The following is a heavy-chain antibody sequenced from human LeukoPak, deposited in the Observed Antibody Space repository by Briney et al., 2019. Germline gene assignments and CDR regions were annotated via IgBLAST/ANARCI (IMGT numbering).Heavy chain of an antibody. CDR3: AKDHSYGNAPDY. V-gene: IGHV3-30*18. CDR1: GFTFSSYG. Sequence: GGSLRLSCAASGFTFSSYGMHWVRQAPGKGLEWVAVISYDGSNKYYADSVKGRFTISRDNSKNTLYLQMNSLRAEDTAVYYCAKDHSYGNAPDYWGQGTLVTVSS. D-gene: IGHD5-18*01. J-gene: IGHJ4*02. CDR2: ISYDGSNK.